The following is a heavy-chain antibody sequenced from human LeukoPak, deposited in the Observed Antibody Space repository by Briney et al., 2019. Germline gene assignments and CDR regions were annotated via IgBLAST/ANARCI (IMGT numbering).Heavy chain of an antibody. V-gene: IGHV4-59*01. CDR2: IYYSGST. Sequence: PSETLSLTCTVSGGSISSYYWSWIRQPPGKGLEWIGYIYYSGSTNYNPSLKSRVTISVDTSKNQFSLKLSSVTAADTAVYYCARSRITIFGAATNPPDYRGQGTLVTVSS. D-gene: IGHD3-3*01. J-gene: IGHJ4*02. CDR1: GGSISSYY. CDR3: ARSRITIFGAATNPPDY.